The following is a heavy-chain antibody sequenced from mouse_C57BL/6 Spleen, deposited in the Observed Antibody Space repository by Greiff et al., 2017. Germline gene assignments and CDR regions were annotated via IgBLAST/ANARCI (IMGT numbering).Heavy chain of an antibody. D-gene: IGHD1-1*01. V-gene: IGHV14-2*01. Sequence: EVQLMESGAELVKPGASVKLSCTASGFNFTGYYMHWVKQRPEQGLEWIGRIDPADGRTKYAPKFEGKATITADTSSNTAYLQLSSLTSDDTAGYYCARESYYYGSSYDYWGPGTTLTVSS. CDR3: ARESYYYGSSYDY. CDR2: IDPADGRT. CDR1: GFNFTGYY. J-gene: IGHJ2*01.